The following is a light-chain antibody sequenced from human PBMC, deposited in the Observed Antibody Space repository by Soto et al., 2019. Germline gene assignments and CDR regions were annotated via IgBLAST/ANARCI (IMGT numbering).Light chain of an antibody. CDR1: SSDVGGYTY. CDR3: SSYTRSSTLYV. V-gene: IGLV2-14*01. CDR2: EVN. J-gene: IGLJ1*01. Sequence: HSALTQPASVSGSPRQSITISCTGASSDVGGYTYVSWYQQHPGKAPKLMIYEVNNRPSGVSNRFSGSKSGNTASLTISGLQAEDEADYYCSSYTRSSTLYVFGTGTKVTVL.